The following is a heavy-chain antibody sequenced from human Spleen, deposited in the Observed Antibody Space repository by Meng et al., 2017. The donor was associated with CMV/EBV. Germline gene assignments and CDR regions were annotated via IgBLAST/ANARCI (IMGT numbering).Heavy chain of an antibody. D-gene: IGHD3-3*01. Sequence: GESLKISCAASGFTFSNTPMHWVRQAPGKGLEWVANIKQDGSEKYYVDSVKGRFTISRDNAKNSLYLQMNSLRAEDTAVYYCASVVMYYDFWSGTWYFDLWGRGTLVTVSS. V-gene: IGHV3-7*01. CDR1: GFTFSNTP. CDR2: IKQDGSEK. J-gene: IGHJ2*01. CDR3: ASVVMYYDFWSGTWYFDL.